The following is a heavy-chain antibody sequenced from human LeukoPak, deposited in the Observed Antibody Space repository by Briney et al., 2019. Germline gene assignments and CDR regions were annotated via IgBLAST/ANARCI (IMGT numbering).Heavy chain of an antibody. V-gene: IGHV1-24*01. J-gene: IGHJ4*02. D-gene: IGHD5-24*01. Sequence: ASVKVSCKVSGYTLSELSMHWVRQAPGKGLDWMGGFDLEDVETIYVQKFQGRVTMTEDTSTDTAYMELSSMRSDDTAVYFCAAGEVGQLFDYWGQGTLVTVSS. CDR1: GYTLSELS. CDR3: AAGEVGQLFDY. CDR2: FDLEDVET.